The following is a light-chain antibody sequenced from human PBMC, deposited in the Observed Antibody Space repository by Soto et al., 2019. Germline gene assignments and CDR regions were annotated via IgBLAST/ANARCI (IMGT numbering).Light chain of an antibody. Sequence: EIVMTQSPATLSVSPGERATLSCRASHSVSLNLAWYQQKPGQAPRLLIYGASTRATGTPARFSGSGSGTEFTLTISSLQSEDFAVYFCQQYNNGPITFGQGTRLEIK. V-gene: IGKV3-15*01. J-gene: IGKJ5*01. CDR1: HSVSLN. CDR3: QQYNNGPIT. CDR2: GAS.